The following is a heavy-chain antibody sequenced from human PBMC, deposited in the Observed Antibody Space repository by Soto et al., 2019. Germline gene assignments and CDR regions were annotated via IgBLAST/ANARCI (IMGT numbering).Heavy chain of an antibody. CDR1: GFTFSSYS. V-gene: IGHV3-21*01. CDR3: ARVSFGVAGTIPYGMDV. J-gene: IGHJ6*02. Sequence: GGSLRLSCAASGFTFSSYSMNWVRQAPGKGLEWVSSISSSSSYIHYPDSVKGRFTISTDNAKNSLYLQMNSLRAEDTAVYYCARVSFGVAGTIPYGMDVWGQGTTVTVSS. CDR2: ISSSSSYI. D-gene: IGHD6-19*01.